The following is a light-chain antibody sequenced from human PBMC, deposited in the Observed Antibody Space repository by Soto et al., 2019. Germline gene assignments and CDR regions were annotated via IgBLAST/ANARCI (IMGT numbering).Light chain of an antibody. Sequence: QSVLTQPASVSGSPGQSITISCTGTSSDVGGYNYVSWYQQHPGKAPQLMIYEVSNRPSGVSNRFSGSKSGNTASLTISGLQAEDEADYYCSSYTSSSTLYGFGTGTKVTVL. V-gene: IGLV2-14*01. CDR1: SSDVGGYNY. CDR2: EVS. CDR3: SSYTSSSTLYG. J-gene: IGLJ1*01.